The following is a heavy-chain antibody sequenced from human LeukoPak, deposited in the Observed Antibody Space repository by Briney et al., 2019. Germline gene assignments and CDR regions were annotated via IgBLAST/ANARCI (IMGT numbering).Heavy chain of an antibody. J-gene: IGHJ4*02. V-gene: IGHV3-11*04. D-gene: IGHD3-22*01. CDR3: ARGVGYYDSSGYYYFDY. CDR2: ISTSSNTI. Sequence: PGGSLRLSCAASEFTFSDYYMSWIRQAPGKGLEWVSYISTSSNTIYYADSVKGRFTISRDNAKNSLYLQMNSLRAEDTAVYYCARGVGYYDSSGYYYFDYWGQGTLVTVSS. CDR1: EFTFSDYY.